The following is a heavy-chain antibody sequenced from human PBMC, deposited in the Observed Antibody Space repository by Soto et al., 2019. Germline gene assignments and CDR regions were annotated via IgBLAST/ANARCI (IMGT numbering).Heavy chain of an antibody. J-gene: IGHJ6*04. CDR1: GYTFTSYY. Sequence: ASVKVSCKASGYTFTSYYMHWVRQAPGQGLEWMGIINPSGGSTSYAQKFQGRVTMTRDTSTSTVYMELSSLRSEDTAVYYCARDREYYDFWSGWSPDYYYYGMDVWGKGXTVTVCS. CDR2: INPSGGST. D-gene: IGHD3-3*01. CDR3: ARDREYYDFWSGWSPDYYYYGMDV. V-gene: IGHV1-46*01.